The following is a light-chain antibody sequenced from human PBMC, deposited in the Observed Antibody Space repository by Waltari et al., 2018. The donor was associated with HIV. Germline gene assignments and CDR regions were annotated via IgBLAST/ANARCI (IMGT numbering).Light chain of an antibody. CDR2: GAS. J-gene: IGKJ1*01. CDR1: QAVRNSY. CDR3: QQYGSSPRT. Sequence: EIVFTQPPGTLSLSPGERATLSCRASQAVRNSYLVGYQQNPGQAPRLLSSGASNRATGIPDRFSGSGSGTDFNLNISRLGPEDFAVYYCQQYGSSPRTFGQGTKVEIK. V-gene: IGKV3-20*01.